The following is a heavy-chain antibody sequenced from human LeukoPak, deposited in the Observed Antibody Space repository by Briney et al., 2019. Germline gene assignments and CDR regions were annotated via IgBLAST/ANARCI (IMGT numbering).Heavy chain of an antibody. J-gene: IGHJ4*02. D-gene: IGHD3-10*01. CDR3: ANRGKYYFDY. CDR1: GFTFSNYA. Sequence: PGGSLRLSCVASGFTFSNYAMSWVRQAPGKGLEWVSSISDGGGGTYYADSVKGRFTISRDNSKNTLYPLMNSLRAEDTAIYYCANRGKYYFDYWGQGTLVTVSS. V-gene: IGHV3-23*01. CDR2: ISDGGGGT.